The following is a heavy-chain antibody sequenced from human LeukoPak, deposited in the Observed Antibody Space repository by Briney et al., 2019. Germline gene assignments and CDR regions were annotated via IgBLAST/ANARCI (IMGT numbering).Heavy chain of an antibody. V-gene: IGHV1-2*02. CDR3: ASTYCGGDCYPAFDI. CDR2: INPNSGGT. CDR1: GYTFTGYY. Sequence: ASVKVSCKASGYTFTGYYMHWVRQAPGQGLEWMGWINPNSGGTNYAQKFQGRVTMTRDTSINTAHLELSRLRSDDTAVYYCASTYCGGDCYPAFDIWGQGTMVTVSS. D-gene: IGHD2-21*02. J-gene: IGHJ3*02.